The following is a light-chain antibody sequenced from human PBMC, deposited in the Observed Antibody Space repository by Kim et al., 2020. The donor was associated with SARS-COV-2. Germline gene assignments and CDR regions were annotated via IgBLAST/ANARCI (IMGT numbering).Light chain of an antibody. CDR1: SSDVGGYNF. Sequence: GQSITISCNGTSSDVGGYNFVSWYQHHPGKAPKLVIYDVNQRPSGVSNRFTGSKSGNTASLTISGLQAEDEADHYCSSYTTTSTLVFGGGTQLTVL. CDR2: DVN. CDR3: SSYTTTSTLV. V-gene: IGLV2-14*03. J-gene: IGLJ2*01.